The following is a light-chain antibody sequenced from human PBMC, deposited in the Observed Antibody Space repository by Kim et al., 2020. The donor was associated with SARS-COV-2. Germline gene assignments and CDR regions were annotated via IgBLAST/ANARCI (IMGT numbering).Light chain of an antibody. Sequence: DIQMTQSPSSLSASVGDRVTITCRTSQNINSHLNWYHQKPGRAPKLLIYAASTLQGGVPSRFSGGGSETDFTLTISSLQPEDFATYFCQQTYISPCTFGPGTKVDIK. CDR1: QNINSH. CDR2: AAS. J-gene: IGKJ3*01. V-gene: IGKV1-39*01. CDR3: QQTYISPCT.